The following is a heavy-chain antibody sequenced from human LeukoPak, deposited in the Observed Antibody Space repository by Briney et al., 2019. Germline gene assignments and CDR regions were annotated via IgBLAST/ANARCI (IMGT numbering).Heavy chain of an antibody. D-gene: IGHD2-2*01. J-gene: IGHJ4*02. CDR1: GGTFSSYA. Sequence: GASVKVSCKASGGTFSSYAISWVRQAPGQGLEWMGGIIPIFGTANYAQKFQGRVTITTDKSTSTAYMGLSSLRSEDTAVYYCAGGTTDIVVVPATLRNYYFDYWGQGTLVTVSS. CDR3: AGGTTDIVVVPATLRNYYFDY. V-gene: IGHV1-69*05. CDR2: IIPIFGTA.